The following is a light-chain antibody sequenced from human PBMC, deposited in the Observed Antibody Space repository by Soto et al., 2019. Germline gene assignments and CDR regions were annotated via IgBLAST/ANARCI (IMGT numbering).Light chain of an antibody. J-gene: IGKJ2*01. Sequence: IVMTQSPAALSVSPGEGATLSCRASQSVSSDLAWYQQKPGKAPRLLMYGESSRATGIPDRFSGSGSGTDFTLTISRLEDEDFAVYYCQQWRTFGQGTKVDIK. CDR2: GES. CDR3: QQWRT. V-gene: IGKV3D-15*01. CDR1: QSVSSD.